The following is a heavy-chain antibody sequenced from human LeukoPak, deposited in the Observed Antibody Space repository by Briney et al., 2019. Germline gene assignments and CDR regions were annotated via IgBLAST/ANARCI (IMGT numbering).Heavy chain of an antibody. Sequence: PGGSLRLSCAASGFTFSSYSMNWVRQAPGKGLEWVSYISSSSSTIYYADSVKGRFTISRDNAKNSLYLQMNSLRAEDTAVYYCARGLLAGVFDYWGQGTLVTVSS. J-gene: IGHJ4*02. V-gene: IGHV3-48*01. CDR2: ISSSSSTI. CDR1: GFTFSSYS. CDR3: ARGLLAGVFDY. D-gene: IGHD3-22*01.